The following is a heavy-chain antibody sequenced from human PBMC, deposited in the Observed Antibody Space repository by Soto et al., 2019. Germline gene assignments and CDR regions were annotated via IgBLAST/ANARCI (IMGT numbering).Heavy chain of an antibody. Sequence: QVQLVQSAAEVKKPGSSVKVSCKASGGTLSSYVISWVRQAPGQGLEWMGGIIPIFGTTTYGEKFQGRVTITAHESTSTTYMELSSLKSEDTAVYYCARDPRQDCSGETCYYSWGQGTLVTVSS. V-gene: IGHV1-69*01. CDR2: IIPIFGTT. CDR3: ARDPRQDCSGETCYYS. D-gene: IGHD2-15*01. J-gene: IGHJ4*02. CDR1: GGTLSSYV.